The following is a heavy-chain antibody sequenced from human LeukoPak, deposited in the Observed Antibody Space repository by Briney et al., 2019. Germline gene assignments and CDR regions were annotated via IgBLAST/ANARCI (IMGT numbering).Heavy chain of an antibody. J-gene: IGHJ4*02. CDR2: ISYDGSNK. D-gene: IGHD6-19*01. V-gene: IGHV3-30*18. CDR1: GFTFSSYG. CDR3: ANLAVAGTGFDY. Sequence: PGGSLRPSCAASGFTFSSYGMHWVRQAPGKGLEWVAVISYDGSNKYYADSVKGRFTISRDNSKNTLYLQMNSLRAEDTAVYYCANLAVAGTGFDYWGQGTLVTVSS.